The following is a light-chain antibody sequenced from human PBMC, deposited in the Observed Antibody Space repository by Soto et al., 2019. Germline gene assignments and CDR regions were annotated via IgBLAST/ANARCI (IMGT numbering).Light chain of an antibody. V-gene: IGKV3-15*01. J-gene: IGKJ1*01. CDR2: ASS. CDR1: QSVSSN. Sequence: EIVMTQSPATLSVSPGERATLSCRASQSVSSNLAWYQQKPGQAPRLLIYASSTRATGVPARFSGSGSGTEFTLTISSLQSEDFAVYYCQQYNVWPGWTFGQGTKVEVK. CDR3: QQYNVWPGWT.